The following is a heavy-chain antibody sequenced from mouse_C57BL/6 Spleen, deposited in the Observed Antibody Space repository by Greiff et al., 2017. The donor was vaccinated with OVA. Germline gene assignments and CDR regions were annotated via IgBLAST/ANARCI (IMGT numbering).Heavy chain of an antibody. D-gene: IGHD4-1*01. CDR2: IDPSDSET. J-gene: IGHJ1*03. Sequence: QVHVKQPGAELVRPGSSVKLSCKASGYTFTSYWMHWVKQRPIQGLEWIGNIDPSDSETHYNQKFKDKATLTVDKSSSTAYMQLSSLTSEDSAVYYCALTGTDWYFDVWGTGTTVTVSS. CDR3: ALTGTDWYFDV. V-gene: IGHV1-52*01. CDR1: GYTFTSYW.